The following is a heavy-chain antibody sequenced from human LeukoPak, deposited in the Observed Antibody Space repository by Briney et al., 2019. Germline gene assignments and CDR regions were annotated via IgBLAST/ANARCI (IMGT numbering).Heavy chain of an antibody. V-gene: IGHV3-23*01. CDR3: AKEPDYGDYFDY. D-gene: IGHD4-17*01. Sequence: GGSLRLSCAASGSTFSSYAMSWVRQAPGKGLEGVSAISGSGGSTYYADSVKGRFTISRDNSKNTLYLQMNSLRAEDTAVYYCAKEPDYGDYFDYWGQGTLVTVSS. CDR2: ISGSGGST. J-gene: IGHJ4*02. CDR1: GSTFSSYA.